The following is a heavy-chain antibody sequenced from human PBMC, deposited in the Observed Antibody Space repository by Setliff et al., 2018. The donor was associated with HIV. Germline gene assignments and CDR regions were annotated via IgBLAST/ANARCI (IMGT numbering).Heavy chain of an antibody. CDR3: ARRSGAAVFYYFDY. CDR1: GITFSSYW. J-gene: IGHJ4*02. CDR2: IKQDGSER. V-gene: IGHV3-7*01. Sequence: GGSLRLSCVASGITFSSYWMSWVRQAPGKGLEWVANIKQDGSERSYVDSVKGRFTISRDNAKNSLYLQMNSLRAEDTAVYYCARRSGAAVFYYFDYWGQGTLVTVSS. D-gene: IGHD6-13*01.